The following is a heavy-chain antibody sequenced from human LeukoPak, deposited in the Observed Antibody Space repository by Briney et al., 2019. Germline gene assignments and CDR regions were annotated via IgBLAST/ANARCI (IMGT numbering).Heavy chain of an antibody. CDR2: IYYSGST. CDR1: GGSISSHY. J-gene: IGHJ4*02. D-gene: IGHD5-24*01. CDR3: ARGGGGYIHFDY. V-gene: IGHV4-59*11. Sequence: SETLSLTCTVSGGSISSHYWSWIRQPPGKGLEWIGYIYYSGSTNYNPSLKSRVTISVDTSKNQFSLKLRSVTAADTAVYYCARGGGGYIHFDYWGQGTLVTVSS.